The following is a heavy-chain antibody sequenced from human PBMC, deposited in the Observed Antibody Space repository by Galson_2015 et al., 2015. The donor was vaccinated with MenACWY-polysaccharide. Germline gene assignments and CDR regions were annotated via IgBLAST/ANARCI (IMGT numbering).Heavy chain of an antibody. CDR2: ISFDGQYS. V-gene: IGHV3-30*04. CDR3: ARGRDHSGSYFHGGFDP. Sequence: SLRLSCAASGFTFSDYAIHWVRQAPGKGLEWVAVISFDGQYSGFADSVRGRFTTSRDNSIDTVYLQMNGLRIEDTAVYHCARGRDHSGSYFHGGFDPWGQGTLVTVSS. D-gene: IGHD3-10*01. CDR1: GFTFSDYA. J-gene: IGHJ5*02.